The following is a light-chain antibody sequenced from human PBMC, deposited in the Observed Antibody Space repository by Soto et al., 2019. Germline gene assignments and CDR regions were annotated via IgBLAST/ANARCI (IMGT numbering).Light chain of an antibody. Sequence: EIVLTQSPGTLSLSPGERATISCRASQRVSSSYLAWYQQKPGQAPRLLIYGASSRATGIPDRFSGSGSGTEPTPIISSLEPEDDPAYLYQKDGSARTFGRGTKV. J-gene: IGKJ1*01. V-gene: IGKV3-20*01. CDR2: GAS. CDR1: QRVSSSY. CDR3: QKDGSART.